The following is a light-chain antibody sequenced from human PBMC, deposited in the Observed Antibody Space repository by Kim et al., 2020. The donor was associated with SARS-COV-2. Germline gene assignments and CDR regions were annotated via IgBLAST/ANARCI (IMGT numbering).Light chain of an antibody. J-gene: IGKJ2*01. CDR2: GAS. Sequence: LSPGERVTLSFRASQSVSSSFLAWYQQRPGQAPRLLIYGASSRATGIPDRFSGSGSGTDFTLSISRLETEDFAVYYCQQYDSSPYTFGQGTKLEI. CDR3: QQYDSSPYT. V-gene: IGKV3-20*01. CDR1: QSVSSSF.